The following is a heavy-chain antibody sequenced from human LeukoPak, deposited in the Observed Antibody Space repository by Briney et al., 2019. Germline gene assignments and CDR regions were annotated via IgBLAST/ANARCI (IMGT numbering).Heavy chain of an antibody. J-gene: IGHJ6*03. CDR1: GYTFTSYG. D-gene: IGHD2-2*01. V-gene: IGHV1-18*01. Sequence: ASVKVSCKASGYTFTSYGISWVRQAPGQGLEWMGWISAYNGNTNYAQKLQGRVTMTTDTSTSTAYMELRSLRSDDTAVYYCARDKGSCARGTCYYYYYMDVWGKGTTVTVSS. CDR2: ISAYNGNT. CDR3: ARDKGSCARGTCYYYYYMDV.